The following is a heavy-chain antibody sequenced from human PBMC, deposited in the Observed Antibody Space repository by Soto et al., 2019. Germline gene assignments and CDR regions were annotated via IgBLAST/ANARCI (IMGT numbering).Heavy chain of an antibody. CDR3: ARRGVVSPLPTYYYGMDV. V-gene: IGHV1-69*13. CDR2: IIHIFGTE. D-gene: IGHD2-15*01. CDR1: GGTFSSYA. J-gene: IGHJ6*02. Sequence: GXXVKVSCKASGGTFSSYAISWVRQAPGQGLEGMGGIIHIFGTENYAQKFQGRVTITADESTSTAYMELSSLRSEDTAVYYCARRGVVSPLPTYYYGMDVWGQGTTVTVSS.